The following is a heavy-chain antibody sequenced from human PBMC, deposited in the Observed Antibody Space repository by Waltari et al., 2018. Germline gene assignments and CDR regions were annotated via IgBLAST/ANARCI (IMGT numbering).Heavy chain of an antibody. CDR1: GYPFTGHY. J-gene: IGHJ4*02. D-gene: IGHD3-3*01. CDR3: ARGPYYDFWSGYYSLDY. CDR2: INPNSGGT. V-gene: IGHV1-2*02. Sequence: QVQLVQAGAEVQKPGASVTVSCKASGYPFTGHYMHRVRQAHGQGLEWMGWINPNSGGTNYAQKFQGRVTMTRDTSISTAYMELSRLRSDDTAVYYCARGPYYDFWSGYYSLDYWGQGTLVTVSS.